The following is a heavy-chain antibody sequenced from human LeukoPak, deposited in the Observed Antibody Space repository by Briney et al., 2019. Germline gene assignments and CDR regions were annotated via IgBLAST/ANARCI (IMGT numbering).Heavy chain of an antibody. J-gene: IGHJ5*02. CDR3: ARGGHFGELLFSWFDP. V-gene: IGHV4-59*01. D-gene: IGHD3-10*01. CDR2: IYYTGST. CDR1: GGSISGFY. Sequence: SETLSLTCTVSGGSISGFYWSWIRQPPGKGLEWIGYIYYTGSTNYNPSLKSRVTISVDTSKNQFSLKMSSVTAADTAVYYCARGGHFGELLFSWFDPWGQGTLVTVSS.